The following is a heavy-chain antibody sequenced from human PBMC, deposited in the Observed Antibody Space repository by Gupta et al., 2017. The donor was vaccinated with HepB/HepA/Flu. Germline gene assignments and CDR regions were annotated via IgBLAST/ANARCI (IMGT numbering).Heavy chain of an antibody. CDR2: VTPNGDDA. Sequence: QVQLLQSGPELMQPGASVTVSCKASEHSFTTHDVHWVRQAAGQGLEWMGWVTPNGDDAVYSQKFQDRVTMTRNTSKRADYVELRSLRGEDTAIYYCAISDRTINKYPFDYWGQGTLVNVAS. D-gene: IGHD2-15*01. V-gene: IGHV1-8*01. CDR3: AISDRTINKYPFDY. J-gene: IGHJ4*02. CDR1: EHSFTTHD.